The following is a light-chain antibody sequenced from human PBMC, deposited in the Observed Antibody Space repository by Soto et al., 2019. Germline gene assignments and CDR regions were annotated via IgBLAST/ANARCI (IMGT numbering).Light chain of an antibody. CDR2: GAF. CDR1: QSVSSN. J-gene: IGKJ4*01. Sequence: EIVMTQAPVTLSVSPGERATLSCRASQSVSSNLAWYQQKPGQAPSLLIYGAFTRATGIPARFSGTGSGTEFTLTISSLQSEDFALYYCQQRNNWPLTFGGGTKVDIK. V-gene: IGKV3-15*01. CDR3: QQRNNWPLT.